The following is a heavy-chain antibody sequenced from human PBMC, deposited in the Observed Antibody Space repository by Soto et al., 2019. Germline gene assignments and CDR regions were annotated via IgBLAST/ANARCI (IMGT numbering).Heavy chain of an antibody. V-gene: IGHV3-13*04. J-gene: IGHJ4*02. Sequence: PVGSLRLSCEASGFTFSKFDMHWVRQPTGKGLEWVSTIGISGDTYYAVSVKGRFTISRDNAKNSFSLQMNSLRAGDTALYFCARGQEVGAHFFDSWGQGTQVTVSS. CDR3: ARGQEVGAHFFDS. CDR1: GFTFSKFD. CDR2: IGISGDT. D-gene: IGHD2-15*01.